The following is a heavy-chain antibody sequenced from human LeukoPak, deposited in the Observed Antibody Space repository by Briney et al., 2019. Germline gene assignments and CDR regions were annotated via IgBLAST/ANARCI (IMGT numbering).Heavy chain of an antibody. CDR2: ISGSGSTI. Sequence: GGSLRLSCAASGFTFSSYEMNWVRQAPGKGLEWVSYISGSGSTIYYADSVKGRFTISRDNAKNSLYLQMNSLRAEDTAVYYCARETCSGGSCYFDYWGQGTLVTVSS. CDR3: ARETCSGGSCYFDY. CDR1: GFTFSSYE. J-gene: IGHJ4*02. V-gene: IGHV3-48*03. D-gene: IGHD2-15*01.